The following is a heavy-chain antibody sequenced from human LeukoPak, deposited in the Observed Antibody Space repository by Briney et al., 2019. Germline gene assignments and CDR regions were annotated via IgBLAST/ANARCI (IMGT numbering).Heavy chain of an antibody. CDR1: GGSISSYY. CDR2: IYTSGST. J-gene: IGHJ4*02. D-gene: IGHD3-10*01. CDR3: TRAPGDLLWFGELL. V-gene: IGHV4-4*07. Sequence: NTSETLSLTCTVSGGSISSYYWSWIRQPAGKGLEWIGRIYTSGSTNYNPSLKSRVTLSVDTSRNQFSLKLRSVTAADTAVYYCTRAPGDLLWFGELLWGQGTLVTVSS.